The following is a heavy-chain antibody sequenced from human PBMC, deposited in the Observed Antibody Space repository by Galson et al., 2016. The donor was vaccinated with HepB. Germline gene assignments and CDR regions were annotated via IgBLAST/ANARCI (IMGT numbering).Heavy chain of an antibody. CDR3: ARREKSSTTGGVFDY. J-gene: IGHJ4*02. Sequence: PALVKPTQTLTLTRTFSGFSLTTTGVGVGWMRQPPGKALEWLSLIYWDDDKRYSPSLKNRLTITKDTSKNQVVLTMTDMDPVDTATYYCARREKSSTTGGVFDYWGQGTLVAVSS. CDR1: GFSLTTTGVG. D-gene: IGHD2-8*02. CDR2: IYWDDDK. V-gene: IGHV2-5*02.